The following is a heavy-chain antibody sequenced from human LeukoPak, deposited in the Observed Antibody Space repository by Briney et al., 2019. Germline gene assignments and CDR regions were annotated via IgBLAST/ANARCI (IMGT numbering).Heavy chain of an antibody. CDR1: GFTFSNCE. CDR3: RVFLDYASGSFDY. V-gene: IGHV3-48*03. D-gene: IGHD3-10*01. Sequence: GGSLRLSWAASGFTFSNCEMNWVRQTPGEGLEWVSFISSSGNTIYYADSVKGRFTISRDNAKKSLYLQMNSLRAEDTAVYYCRVFLDYASGSFDYWGQGTLVTVSS. J-gene: IGHJ4*02. CDR2: ISSSGNTI.